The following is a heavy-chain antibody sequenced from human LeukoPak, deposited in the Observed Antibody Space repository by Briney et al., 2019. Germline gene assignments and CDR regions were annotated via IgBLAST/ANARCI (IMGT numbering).Heavy chain of an antibody. Sequence: GRSLRLSCAASGXTFSSYAMHWVRQAPGKGLEWVAVISYDGSNKYYADSVKGRFTISRDNAKNTLYLQMNSLRAEDTAVYYCAREAYEAFDIWGQGTMVTVSS. CDR2: ISYDGSNK. CDR1: GXTFSSYA. J-gene: IGHJ3*02. V-gene: IGHV3-30-3*01. CDR3: AREAYEAFDI.